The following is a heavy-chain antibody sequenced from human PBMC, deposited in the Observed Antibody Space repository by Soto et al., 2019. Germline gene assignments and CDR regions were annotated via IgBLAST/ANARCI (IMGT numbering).Heavy chain of an antibody. Sequence: QLQLQESGPGLVKPSETLSLTCTVSGGSISSSSYYWGWIRQPPGKGLEWIGSIYYSGSTYYNPSLKSQVTISVVTSKNQSSLKLSSVTAADTAVYYCARVPGIAVEESVGYIDYWGQGTLVTDSS. J-gene: IGHJ4*02. CDR3: ARVPGIAVEESVGYIDY. CDR2: IYYSGST. D-gene: IGHD6-19*01. CDR1: GGSISSSSYY. V-gene: IGHV4-39*01.